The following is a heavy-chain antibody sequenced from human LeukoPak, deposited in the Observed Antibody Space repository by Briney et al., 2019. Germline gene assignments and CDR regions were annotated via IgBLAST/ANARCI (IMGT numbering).Heavy chain of an antibody. J-gene: IGHJ4*02. CDR1: GGSISSSSHY. CDR2: MYYRGST. V-gene: IGHV4-39*07. D-gene: IGHD3-10*01. CDR3: ARAIWFGEGHDY. Sequence: SETLSLTCTVSGGSISSSSHYWGWIRQPPGKGLEWIGSMYYRGSTYHNPSLKSRVTISVDTSKNQLSMRLSSVTAADTAVYYCARAIWFGEGHDYWGQGTLVTVSS.